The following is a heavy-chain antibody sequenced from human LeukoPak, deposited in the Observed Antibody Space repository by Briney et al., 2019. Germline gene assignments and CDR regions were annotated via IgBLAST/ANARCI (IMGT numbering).Heavy chain of an antibody. Sequence: PGGSLRLYCAASGFTFSDYYMSWIRQAPGKGLEWVSYITSSGSTIYYADSVKGRFTISRDNAKNSLYLQMNSLRAEDTAVYYCARGGRNYDSSGYYYGPVYYWGQGTLVTVSS. CDR3: ARGGRNYDSSGYYYGPVYY. V-gene: IGHV3-11*01. CDR1: GFTFSDYY. CDR2: ITSSGSTI. D-gene: IGHD3-22*01. J-gene: IGHJ4*02.